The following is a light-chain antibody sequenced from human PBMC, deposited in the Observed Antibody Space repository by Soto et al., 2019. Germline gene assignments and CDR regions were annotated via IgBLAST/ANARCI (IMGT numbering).Light chain of an antibody. CDR3: QQRSNWPTIT. Sequence: EIVLTQSPATLSLSPGERATLSCRASQSVGSYLAWYQQKPCQAPRLLIYDASNRATGIPARFSGSGSGTDFTLTISSLEPEDFAVYYGQQRSNWPTITFGQGTRREIK. V-gene: IGKV3-11*01. CDR2: DAS. J-gene: IGKJ5*01. CDR1: QSVGSY.